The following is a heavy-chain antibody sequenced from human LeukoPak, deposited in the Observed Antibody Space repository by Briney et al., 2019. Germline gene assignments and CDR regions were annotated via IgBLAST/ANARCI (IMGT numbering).Heavy chain of an antibody. D-gene: IGHD1-1*01. J-gene: IGHJ6*02. CDR2: IWYDGSNK. CDR3: ARDRFGTRYYYGMDV. V-gene: IGHV3-33*01. CDR1: GFTFSSYG. Sequence: PGGSLRLSCAASGFTFSSYGMRWVRQAPGKGLEWVAVIWYDGSNKYYADSVKGRFTISRDNSKNTLYLQMNSLRAEDTAVYYCARDRFGTRYYYGMDVWGQGTTVTVSS.